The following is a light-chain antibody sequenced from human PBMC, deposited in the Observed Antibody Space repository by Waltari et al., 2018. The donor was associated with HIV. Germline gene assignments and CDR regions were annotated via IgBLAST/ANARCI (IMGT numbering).Light chain of an antibody. CDR3: QAWDSSTVL. CDR1: YLGEIY. V-gene: IGLV3-1*01. Sequence: SHELTPPPSVSVSPGQTASITCSGDYLGEIYASWYQQKPGQSPVLVIYQDDKRPSGIPERFSGSNSGNTATLTITGTQAMDEADYYCQAWDSSTVLFGGGTKLTVL. CDR2: QDD. J-gene: IGLJ2*01.